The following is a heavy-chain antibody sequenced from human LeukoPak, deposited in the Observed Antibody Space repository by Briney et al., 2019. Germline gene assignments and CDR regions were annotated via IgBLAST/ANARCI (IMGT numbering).Heavy chain of an antibody. CDR1: GYSFTVDY. D-gene: IGHD3-10*01. Sequence: ASVTVSRQASGYSFTVDYMHWVRQAPGQGLEWMGWINANSGVTNYAQKFQGSVTMTRDTSISTAYMELRRLRSDDAAVYYCATAAGRGVDLHYWGQEAMLTVSS. CDR2: INANSGVT. V-gene: IGHV1-2*02. CDR3: ATAAGRGVDLHY. J-gene: IGHJ4*02.